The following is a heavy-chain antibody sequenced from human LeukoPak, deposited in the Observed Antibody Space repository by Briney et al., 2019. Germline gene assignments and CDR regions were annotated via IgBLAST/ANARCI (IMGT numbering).Heavy chain of an antibody. J-gene: IGHJ4*02. CDR2: ISYDGSNK. CDR1: GFTFSSYA. CDR3: ARDDKPYYGSGSSYLDY. Sequence: GGSLRLSCTASGFTFSSYAMHWVRQAPGKGLEWVAVISYDGSNKYYADSVKGRFTISRDNSKNTLYLQMNSLRAEDTAVYYCARDDKPYYGSGSSYLDYWGQGTLVTVSS. D-gene: IGHD3-10*01. V-gene: IGHV3-30-3*01.